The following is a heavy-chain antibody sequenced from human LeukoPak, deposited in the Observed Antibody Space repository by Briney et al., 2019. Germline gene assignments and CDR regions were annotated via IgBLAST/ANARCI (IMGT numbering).Heavy chain of an antibody. CDR1: RFSFSAYS. V-gene: IGHV3-23*01. CDR2: ISAGGDLK. Sequence: GGSLRLSCAASRFSFSAYSMGWVRRAPGRGLEWVSGISAGGDLKFHADPVKGRFTISRDNSKNTLYLQMNSLRADDTAEYYCAKSLLTTASGTGRAFDLWGQETVVSVPS. CDR3: AKSLLTTASGTGRAFDL. D-gene: IGHD1-26*01. J-gene: IGHJ3*01.